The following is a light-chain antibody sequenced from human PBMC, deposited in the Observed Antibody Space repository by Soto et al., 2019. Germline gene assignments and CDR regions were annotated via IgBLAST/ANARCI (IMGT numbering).Light chain of an antibody. Sequence: QSVLTQPASVSGSPGQSITISCTGTSNDVGGYNLVSWFQQHPGKAPKLMISEVNKRPSGVSNRFSGSKSANTASLTISGRQAEDEADYYCCSHVGGSSPQWVFGGGTKVTVL. J-gene: IGLJ3*02. CDR1: SNDVGGYNL. CDR3: CSHVGGSSPQWV. V-gene: IGLV2-23*02. CDR2: EVN.